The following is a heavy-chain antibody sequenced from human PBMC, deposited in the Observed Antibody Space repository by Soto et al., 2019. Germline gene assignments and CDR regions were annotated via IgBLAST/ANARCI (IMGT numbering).Heavy chain of an antibody. CDR3: TRNKMALHP. J-gene: IGHJ5*02. Sequence: QVQLVQSGAEVKEPGSSVKVSCKASGDTLNNFTVTWVRQAPGQGLEWIGTFISILGKTNHAQKFQGRVTLSADTSTNTADMELSSLTSDDAAVYYCTRNKMALHPWGQGTLVTVSS. CDR1: GDTLNNFT. CDR2: FISILGKT. V-gene: IGHV1-69*02.